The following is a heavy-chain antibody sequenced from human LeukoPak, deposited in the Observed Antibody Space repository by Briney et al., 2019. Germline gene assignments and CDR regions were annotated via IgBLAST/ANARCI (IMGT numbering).Heavy chain of an antibody. J-gene: IGHJ5*02. V-gene: IGHV3-23*01. CDR1: GFTFNSYA. Sequence: GSLRLSCAASGFTFNSYAMSWVRQAPGKGLEWVSAISGSGGSTYYADSVKGRFTISRDNSKNTLYLQMNSLRAEDTAVYYCAREVSTTSCSSCWFDPWGQGTLVTVSS. CDR3: AREVSTTSCSSCWFDP. CDR2: ISGSGGST. D-gene: IGHD2-2*01.